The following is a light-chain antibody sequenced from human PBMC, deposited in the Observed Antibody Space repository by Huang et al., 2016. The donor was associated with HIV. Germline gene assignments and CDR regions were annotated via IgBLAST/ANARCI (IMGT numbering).Light chain of an antibody. Sequence: EIVLTQSPGTLSLSPGETATLSCRASQSVTSDDLAWYQHRPGQAPRLLIDGASNRATGIPDRFSGSGSGTDFTLTISRLDPEDFAVYYCQEYGRSPPWTFGQGTRVGIK. CDR3: QEYGRSPPWT. J-gene: IGKJ1*01. CDR2: GAS. CDR1: QSVTSDD. V-gene: IGKV3-20*01.